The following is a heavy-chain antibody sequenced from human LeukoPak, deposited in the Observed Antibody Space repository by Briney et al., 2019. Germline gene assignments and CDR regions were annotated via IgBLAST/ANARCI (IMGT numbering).Heavy chain of an antibody. Sequence: PGGSLRLSCAASGFTFSSYSMNWVRQAPGKGLEWVSSISSSSSYIYYADSVKGRFTISRDNSKNTLYLQMNSLRAEDTAVYYCARGYYYGSGSQGRDYWGQGTLVTVSS. V-gene: IGHV3-21*01. CDR2: ISSSSSYI. CDR3: ARGYYYGSGSQGRDY. D-gene: IGHD3-10*01. J-gene: IGHJ4*02. CDR1: GFTFSSYS.